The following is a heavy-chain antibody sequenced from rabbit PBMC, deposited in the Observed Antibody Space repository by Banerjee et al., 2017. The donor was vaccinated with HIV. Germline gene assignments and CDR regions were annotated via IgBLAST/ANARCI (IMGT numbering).Heavy chain of an antibody. V-gene: IGHV1S43*01. CDR3: ARDSFGYFDYAL. D-gene: IGHD6-1*01. CDR1: GFSFSSGYY. J-gene: IGHJ4*01. CDR2: INAGRSGTT. Sequence: QSLEESGGDLVKPGASLTLTCKASGFSFSSGYYMCWVRQAPGKGLEWIACINAGRSGTTWYASWVNGRFTISRSTSLNTVDLKMTSLTAADTATYFCARDSFGYFDYALWGQGTLVTVS.